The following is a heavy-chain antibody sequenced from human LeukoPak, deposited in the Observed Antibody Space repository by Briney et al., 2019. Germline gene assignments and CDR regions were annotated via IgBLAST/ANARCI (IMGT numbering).Heavy chain of an antibody. V-gene: IGHV4-59*08. J-gene: IGHJ4*02. Sequence: SETLSLTCTVSGGSINYYFWSWIRQPPGKGLEWIGYIYYSGGTDYNPSLQSRVTISVDTSKNQFSLQLRSVTAADTAVYYCARHEKNGGYYDNWGQGTLVTVSS. CDR2: IYYSGGT. D-gene: IGHD3-22*01. CDR3: ARHEKNGGYYDN. CDR1: GGSINYYF.